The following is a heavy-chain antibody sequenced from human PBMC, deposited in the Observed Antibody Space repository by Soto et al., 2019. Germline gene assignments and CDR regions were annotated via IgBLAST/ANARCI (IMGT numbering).Heavy chain of an antibody. D-gene: IGHD3-22*01. J-gene: IGHJ4*02. CDR2: IGGSGGST. V-gene: IGHV3-23*01. CDR3: AKDGGYAYYDSSGYYFVY. Sequence: EVQLLESGGGFVQPGGSLRLSCAASGFTFSSYAMICVLQAPGQGLEWVLAIGGSGGSTYYADSVKGRFTISRDNSTNMMYRQLNSLGAEDTAVYYCAKDGGYAYYDSSGYYFVYWGQGTLVPVSS. CDR1: GFTFSSYA.